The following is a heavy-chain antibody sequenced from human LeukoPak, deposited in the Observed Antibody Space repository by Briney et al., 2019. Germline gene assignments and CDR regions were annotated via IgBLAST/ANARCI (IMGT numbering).Heavy chain of an antibody. CDR2: INSDGSSA. D-gene: IGHD4-17*01. Sequence: PGGSLRLSCEASGFTFSSYWMHWVRQAPGKGLVWVSRINSDGSSASYADSVKGRFTISRDNAKNMLYLQMNSLRAEDTAVYYCARAIYAERAYWGQGTLVTVSS. CDR1: GFTFSSYW. J-gene: IGHJ4*02. V-gene: IGHV3-74*01. CDR3: ARAIYAERAY.